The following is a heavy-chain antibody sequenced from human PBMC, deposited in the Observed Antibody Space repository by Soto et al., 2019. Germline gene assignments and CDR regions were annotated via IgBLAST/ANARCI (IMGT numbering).Heavy chain of an antibody. V-gene: IGHV3-23*01. D-gene: IGHD2-21*01. CDR3: ARDAIPFNKRHDGFDM. CDR1: GFIFGNHA. CDR2: IGGTGGSP. Sequence: EVQLLESGGGLVQPGGSLRLSCVASGFIFGNHAMYWVRQAPGKGLEWASHIGGTGGSPQYTDSVKGRFTISRDNSKNTLYLQMNSLRVEDTAVYYCARDAIPFNKRHDGFDMWGQGTVVTV. J-gene: IGHJ3*02.